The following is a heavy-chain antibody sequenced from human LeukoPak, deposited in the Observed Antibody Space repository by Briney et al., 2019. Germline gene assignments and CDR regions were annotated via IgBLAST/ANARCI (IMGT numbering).Heavy chain of an antibody. Sequence: SETLSLTCTVSGGSISSSSYYWGWIRQPPGKGLEWIGSIYYSGSTYYNPSLKMRVTITVDTSKNQFSLKLSSVTAADTAVYYCASRQFYDSSGYYSDAFDIWGQGTMVTVSS. D-gene: IGHD3-22*01. CDR1: GGSISSSSYY. CDR3: ASRQFYDSSGYYSDAFDI. V-gene: IGHV4-39*01. J-gene: IGHJ3*02. CDR2: IYYSGST.